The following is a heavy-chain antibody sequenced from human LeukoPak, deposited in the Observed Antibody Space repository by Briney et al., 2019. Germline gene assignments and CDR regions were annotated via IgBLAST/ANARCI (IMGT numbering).Heavy chain of an antibody. CDR2: IYTGGST. CDR3: AREGGYSGYDHLFDP. J-gene: IGHJ5*02. Sequence: SETLSLTCTVSGGSISSGSYYWSWIRQPAGKGLEWIGRIYTGGSTNYNPSLKSRVTISVDTSKNQFSLKLSSVTAADTAVYYCAREGGYSGYDHLFDPWGQGTLVTVSS. V-gene: IGHV4-61*02. CDR1: GGSISSGSYY. D-gene: IGHD5-12*01.